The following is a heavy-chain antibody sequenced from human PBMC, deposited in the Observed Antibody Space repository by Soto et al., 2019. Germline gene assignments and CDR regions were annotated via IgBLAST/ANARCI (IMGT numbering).Heavy chain of an antibody. CDR1: EFTFSSYA. CDR2: ISGSGGST. Sequence: GGSLRLSCAASEFTFSSYAMSWVRQAPGKGLEWVSAISGSGGSTYYADSVKGRFTISRDTSKNTLYLQMSSLRVEDTALYYCAKSYSSNWYDYFDNWGQGALVTVSS. D-gene: IGHD6-13*01. V-gene: IGHV3-23*01. CDR3: AKSYSSNWYDYFDN. J-gene: IGHJ4*02.